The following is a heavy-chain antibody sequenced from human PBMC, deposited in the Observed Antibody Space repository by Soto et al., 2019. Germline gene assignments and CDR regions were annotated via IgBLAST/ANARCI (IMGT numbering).Heavy chain of an antibody. J-gene: IGHJ4*02. CDR1: GYTFTSYA. V-gene: IGHV1-3*01. Sequence: GASVKVSCKASGYTFTSYAMHWVRQAPGQRLEWMGWINAGNGNTKYSQKFQGRVTITRDTSASTAYMELSSLTSEDTAVYYCARAPGGPGIAEYWGQRTLVTGSS. CDR2: INAGNGNT. CDR3: ARAPGGPGIAEY. D-gene: IGHD6-13*01.